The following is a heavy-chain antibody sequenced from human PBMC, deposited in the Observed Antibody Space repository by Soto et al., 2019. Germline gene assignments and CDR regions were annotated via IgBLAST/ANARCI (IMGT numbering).Heavy chain of an antibody. CDR1: GYTFTGYY. Sequence: VASVKVSCKASGYTFTGYYLHWVRQAPGQGLERMGWINPNSGGTHYAQKFQGRVTMTRDTSISTAYMELDRLRSVDTAVYYCERDRGHYYDSGGYLNCFDPWGQGTPVTVSS. J-gene: IGHJ5*02. D-gene: IGHD3-22*01. V-gene: IGHV1-2*02. CDR2: INPNSGGT. CDR3: ERDRGHYYDSGGYLNCFDP.